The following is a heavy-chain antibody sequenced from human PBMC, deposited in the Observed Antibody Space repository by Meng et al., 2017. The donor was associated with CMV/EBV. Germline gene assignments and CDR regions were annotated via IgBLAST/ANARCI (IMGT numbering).Heavy chain of an antibody. CDR3: TTEGGYCSRTSCYTDY. J-gene: IGHJ4*02. Sequence: GESLKISCAASGFTFSNAWMSWVRQAPGKGLEWVGRIKSKTDGGTTDYAAPVKGRFTISRDDSKNTLYLQMNSLKTEDTAVYYCTTEGGYCSRTSCYTDYWGQGTLVTVSS. D-gene: IGHD2-2*02. V-gene: IGHV3-15*01. CDR2: IKSKTDGGTT. CDR1: GFTFSNAW.